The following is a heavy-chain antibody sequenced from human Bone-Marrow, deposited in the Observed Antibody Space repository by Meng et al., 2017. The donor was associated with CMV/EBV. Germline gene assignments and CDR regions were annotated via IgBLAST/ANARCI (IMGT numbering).Heavy chain of an antibody. Sequence: GESLKISCEASGFTFSSYGMHWVRQAPGKGLEWVAFIRYDGSNKYYADSVEGRFTISRDNSKNTLYLRMNSLRAEYTAVYNCAKDEWEWEPLKGPPFDDWGQGTLVTGSS. J-gene: IGHJ4*02. CDR3: AKDEWEWEPLKGPPFDD. D-gene: IGHD1-26*01. V-gene: IGHV3-30*02. CDR2: IRYDGSNK. CDR1: GFTFSSYG.